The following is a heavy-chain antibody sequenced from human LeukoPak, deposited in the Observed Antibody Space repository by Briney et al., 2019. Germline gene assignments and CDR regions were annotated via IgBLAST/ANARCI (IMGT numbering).Heavy chain of an antibody. Sequence: SETLSLTCTVSGGSISSGGYYWSWIRQHPGKGLEWIGYIYYSGSTYYNPSLKSRVTISVDTSKNQFSLKLSSVTAADTAVYYCARDLGYCSGGSCYSPYGMDVWGQGTTVTVSS. CDR3: ARDLGYCSGGSCYSPYGMDV. J-gene: IGHJ6*02. CDR2: IYYSGST. CDR1: GGSISSGGYY. V-gene: IGHV4-31*03. D-gene: IGHD2-15*01.